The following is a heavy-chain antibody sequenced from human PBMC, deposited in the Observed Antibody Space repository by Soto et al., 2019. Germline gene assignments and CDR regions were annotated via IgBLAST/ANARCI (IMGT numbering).Heavy chain of an antibody. J-gene: IGHJ5*02. V-gene: IGHV1-8*01. Sequence: ASVKVSCKASGYTFTSSDINWVRQATGQGLEWMGWMNPNTGNIGYTQRFQGRVSMTRNISITTAYMELSGLKSDDTAVYYCATEPDLRFLEWLPRGTWGQGTLVTVSS. CDR2: MNPNTGNI. D-gene: IGHD3-3*01. CDR1: GYTFTSSD. CDR3: ATEPDLRFLEWLPRGT.